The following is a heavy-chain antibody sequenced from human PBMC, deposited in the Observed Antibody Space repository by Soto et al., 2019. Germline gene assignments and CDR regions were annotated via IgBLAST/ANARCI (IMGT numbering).Heavy chain of an antibody. D-gene: IGHD3-22*01. V-gene: IGHV1-69*13. CDR3: ARSGDDSSGYYWGYFDY. J-gene: IGHJ4*02. Sequence: VASVKVSCKASGGTFSSYAISWVRQAPGQGLEWMGGIIPIFGTANYAQKFQGRVTITADESTSTAYMELSSLRSEDTAVYYCARSGDDSSGYYWGYFDYWGQGTLVTVSS. CDR2: IIPIFGTA. CDR1: GGTFSSYA.